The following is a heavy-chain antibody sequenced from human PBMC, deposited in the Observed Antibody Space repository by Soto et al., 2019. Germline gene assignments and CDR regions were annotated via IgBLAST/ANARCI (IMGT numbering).Heavy chain of an antibody. CDR1: GFTFSSYA. D-gene: IGHD6-13*01. Sequence: PGGSLRLSCAASGFTFSSYAMSWVRQAPGKGLEWVSAISGSGGSTYYADSVKGWFTISRDNSKNTLYLQMNSLRAEGTAVYYCAKRGSSWPWYYYMDVWGKGTTVTVSS. CDR2: ISGSGGST. CDR3: AKRGSSWPWYYYMDV. V-gene: IGHV3-23*01. J-gene: IGHJ6*03.